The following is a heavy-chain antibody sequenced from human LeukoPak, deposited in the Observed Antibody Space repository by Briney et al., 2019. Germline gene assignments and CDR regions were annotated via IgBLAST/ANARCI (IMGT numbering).Heavy chain of an antibody. J-gene: IGHJ4*02. CDR3: ARDRWYAFDY. CDR2: ISANSGDT. D-gene: IGHD6-13*01. V-gene: IGHV1-18*01. CDR1: GYTFAVNG. Sequence: ASVKVSCKASGYTFAVNGISWMRQAPGQGLEWLGWISANSGDTNYAEQFQGRLTLATDTSTSTAYMELRSLRDDDTAVYYCARDRWYAFDYWGQGTLVTVSS.